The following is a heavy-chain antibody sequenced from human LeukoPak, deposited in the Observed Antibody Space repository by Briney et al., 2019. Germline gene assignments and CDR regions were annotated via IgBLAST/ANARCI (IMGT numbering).Heavy chain of an antibody. V-gene: IGHV3-30*04. CDR2: ISYDGSNK. CDR1: GFTFSNYA. J-gene: IGHJ4*02. Sequence: GRSLRLSCAASGFTFSNYAMHWVRQAPGKGLEWVAVISYDGSNKYYADSVKGRFTISRDNSKNTLYLQMNSLRAEDTAVYYCARDSVEYSSSSELVYWGQGTLVTVSS. D-gene: IGHD6-6*01. CDR3: ARDSVEYSSSSELVY.